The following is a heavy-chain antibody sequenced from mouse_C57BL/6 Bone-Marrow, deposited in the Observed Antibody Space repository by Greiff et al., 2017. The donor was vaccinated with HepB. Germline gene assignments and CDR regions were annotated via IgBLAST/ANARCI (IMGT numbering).Heavy chain of an antibody. Sequence: VQLQQSGPELVKPGASVKISCKASGYSFTGYYMNWVKQSPEKSLEWIGEINPSTGGTTYNQKFKAKATLTVDKSSSTAYMQLKSLTSEDSAVYYCARCGINYGYVYYFDYWGQGTTLTVSS. J-gene: IGHJ2*01. CDR2: INPSTGGT. CDR1: GYSFTGYY. V-gene: IGHV1-42*01. D-gene: IGHD2-2*01. CDR3: ARCGINYGYVYYFDY.